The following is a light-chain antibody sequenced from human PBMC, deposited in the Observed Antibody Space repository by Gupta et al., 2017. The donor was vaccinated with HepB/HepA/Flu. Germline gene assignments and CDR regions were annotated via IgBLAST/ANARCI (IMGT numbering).Light chain of an antibody. V-gene: IGKV1-5*03. CDR1: QRISTW. CDR2: QAS. CDR3: QHYNSYPWT. J-gene: IGKJ1*01. Sequence: DFRLTQPPPPLSHSLGDTVTITCRASQRISTWLDWYQQKPGKAPKVLIFQASTLQSGVPSRFSGSGTGTEFTLTISSLQPDDFATYYCQHYNSYPWTFGQGTKVEIK.